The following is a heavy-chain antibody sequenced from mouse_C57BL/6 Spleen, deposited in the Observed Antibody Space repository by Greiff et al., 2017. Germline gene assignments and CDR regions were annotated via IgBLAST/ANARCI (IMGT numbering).Heavy chain of an antibody. J-gene: IGHJ3*01. D-gene: IGHD2-5*01. CDR1: GYTFTDYE. CDR3: TPAYYSNYEGFAY. V-gene: IGHV1-15*01. CDR2: IDPETGGT. Sequence: VQLQQSGAELVRPGASVTLSCKASGYTFTDYEMHWVKQTPVHGLEWIGAIDPETGGTAYNQKFKGKAILTADKSSSTAYMELRSLTSEDSAVYYGTPAYYSNYEGFAYWGQGTLVTVSA.